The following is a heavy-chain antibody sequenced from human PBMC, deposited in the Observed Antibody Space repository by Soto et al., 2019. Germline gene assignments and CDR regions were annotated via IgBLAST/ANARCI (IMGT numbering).Heavy chain of an antibody. CDR3: ARETRLYGSGSHNWFDP. D-gene: IGHD3-10*01. V-gene: IGHV4-31*03. J-gene: IGHJ5*02. CDR2: IYYSGST. CDR1: GGSISSGGYY. Sequence: QVQLQESGPGLVKPSQTLSLTCTVSGGSISSGGYYWSWIRQHPGKGLEWIGYIYYSGSTYYNPSLESRVTISVDTSKNQFSLKLSSVTAADTAVYYCARETRLYGSGSHNWFDPWGQGTLVTVSS.